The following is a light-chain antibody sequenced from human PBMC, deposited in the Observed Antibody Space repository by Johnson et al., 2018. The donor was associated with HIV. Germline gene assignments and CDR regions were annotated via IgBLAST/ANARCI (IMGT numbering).Light chain of an antibody. Sequence: QSVLTQPPSVSAAPGQKVTISCSGTSSNIGNYFVCWYQQLPGAAPRLLIYENNHRPSGIPDRFSGSTSGTSATLGITGLQTGDAADYYCGTWDSSLSAGVFGTGTKVTVL. J-gene: IGLJ1*01. CDR2: ENN. CDR1: SSNIGNYF. CDR3: GTWDSSLSAGV. V-gene: IGLV1-51*02.